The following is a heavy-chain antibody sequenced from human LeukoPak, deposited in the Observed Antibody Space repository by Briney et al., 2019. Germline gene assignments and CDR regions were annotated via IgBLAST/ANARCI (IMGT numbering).Heavy chain of an antibody. J-gene: IGHJ4*02. CDR1: GDFISSGGYY. CDR2: VYYSGSI. Sequence: KPSETLSLTCTVSGDFISSGGYYWGWIRQPPGKGLAWIGSVYYSGSIFYNPSLESRVTISVDTSKNQFSLKLTSVTAADTAVYYCARLRTVTTCARFEHWGPGMLVTVSS. CDR3: ARLRTVTTCARFEH. V-gene: IGHV4-39*01. D-gene: IGHD4-17*01.